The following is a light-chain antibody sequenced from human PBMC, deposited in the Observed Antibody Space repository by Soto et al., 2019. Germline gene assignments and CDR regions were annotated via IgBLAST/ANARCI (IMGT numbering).Light chain of an antibody. Sequence: EIVLTQSPGTPSLSPGERATLSCRASQSVSNNYLAWYQQKPGQAPRLLIYGASTRATGIPARFSGSGSGTEFTLTISSLQSEDFAVYYCQQYNNWPPWTFGQGTKVDIK. CDR2: GAS. CDR1: QSVSNN. V-gene: IGKV3-15*01. J-gene: IGKJ1*01. CDR3: QQYNNWPPWT.